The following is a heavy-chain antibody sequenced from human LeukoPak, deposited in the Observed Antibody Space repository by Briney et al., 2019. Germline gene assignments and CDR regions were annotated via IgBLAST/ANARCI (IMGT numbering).Heavy chain of an antibody. J-gene: IGHJ4*02. Sequence: SETLSLTCTVSGGSISSSSHYWGWLRHPPGQGLEWIGSMTYSRITNENPFLNRRVAISVDTSKNQFSLKLSSGTAADTAVYYCARQMGDILTGELFDYWGQGALVTVSS. V-gene: IGHV4-39*01. CDR1: GGSISSSSHY. D-gene: IGHD3-9*01. CDR3: ARQMGDILTGELFDY. CDR2: MTYSRIT.